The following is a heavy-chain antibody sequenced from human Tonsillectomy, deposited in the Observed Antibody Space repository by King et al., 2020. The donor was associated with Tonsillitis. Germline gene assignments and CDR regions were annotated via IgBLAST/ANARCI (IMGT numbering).Heavy chain of an antibody. Sequence: VQLVESGGGLVQPGGSLRLSCAASGFTFSSYWMHWVRQAPGKGLVWVSRINSDGAIKSYAGPVKGRFTISRGNVKTTPYLQMNSLRAEDTAVYYCARADGTPLISDVFDIWGQGTMVTVSS. D-gene: IGHD5-24*01. CDR3: ARADGTPLISDVFDI. CDR2: INSDGAIK. CDR1: GFTFSSYW. J-gene: IGHJ3*02. V-gene: IGHV3-74*02.